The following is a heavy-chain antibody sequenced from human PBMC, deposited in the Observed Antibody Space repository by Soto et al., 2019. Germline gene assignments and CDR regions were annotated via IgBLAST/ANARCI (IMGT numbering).Heavy chain of an antibody. CDR3: ARTRSMVRGVTYDAFDI. Sequence: QVQLVQSGAEVKKPGSSVKVSCKASGGTFSSYTISWVRQAPGQGLEWMGRIIPILGIANYAQKFQGRVTITADKSTSTAYMELSSLRSEDTAVYYCARTRSMVRGVTYDAFDIWGQGTMVTVSS. V-gene: IGHV1-69*02. CDR2: IIPILGIA. D-gene: IGHD3-10*01. CDR1: GGTFSSYT. J-gene: IGHJ3*02.